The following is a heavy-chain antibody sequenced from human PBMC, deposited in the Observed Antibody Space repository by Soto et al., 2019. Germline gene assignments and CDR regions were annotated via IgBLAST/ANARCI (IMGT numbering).Heavy chain of an antibody. Sequence: KPWGSLLISCEASVFTFSRVSMNWVRQVPGKGLEWVASISSASSETWYADSVKGRFIISIGNAQNSLFLQMNTLRPEDSAIYYCARVAYWGPGTQVTVSS. CDR1: VFTFSRVS. CDR2: ISSASSET. J-gene: IGHJ4*02. V-gene: IGHV3-21*01. CDR3: ARVAY.